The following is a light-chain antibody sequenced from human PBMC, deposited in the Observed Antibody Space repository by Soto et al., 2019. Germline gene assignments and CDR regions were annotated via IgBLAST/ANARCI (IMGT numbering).Light chain of an antibody. CDR2: EYT. Sequence: QSVLTQPPSVSAAPGQKVTISCSGSSSNIGKNYVSWYQQHPGTAPKLLSSEYTKRPSGIPDRLSGSKSGTSVTLGITGLQTGDEADYYCATWDSSLSAGVFGGGTKLTVL. CDR3: ATWDSSLSAGV. J-gene: IGLJ2*01. CDR1: SSNIGKNY. V-gene: IGLV1-51*02.